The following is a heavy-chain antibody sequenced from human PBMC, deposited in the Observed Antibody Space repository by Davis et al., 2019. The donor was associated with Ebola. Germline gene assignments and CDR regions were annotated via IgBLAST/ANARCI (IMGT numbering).Heavy chain of an antibody. Sequence: AASVTVSCKASGYTFTSYGISWVRQAPGQGLEWMGWISASNGNTNYAQKLQGRVTITADESTSTAYMELSSLRSEDTAVYYCARDRGLYYYDHYDYWGQGTLVAVSS. CDR1: GYTFTSYG. CDR3: ARDRGLYYYDHYDY. J-gene: IGHJ4*02. CDR2: ISASNGNT. V-gene: IGHV1-18*01. D-gene: IGHD3-22*01.